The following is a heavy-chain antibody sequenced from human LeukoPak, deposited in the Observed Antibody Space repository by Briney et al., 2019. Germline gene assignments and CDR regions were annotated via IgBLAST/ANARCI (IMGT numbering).Heavy chain of an antibody. V-gene: IGHV3-9*01. CDR3: ARDPYSGSYGDYYYYYMDV. Sequence: ALRLSCAASGFTFDDYAMHWVRQAPGKGLEWVSGISWNSGSIGYADSVKGRFTISRDNAKNSLYLQMNSLRAEDTAVYYCARDPYSGSYGDYYYYYMDVWGKGTTVTISS. CDR1: GFTFDDYA. J-gene: IGHJ6*03. CDR2: ISWNSGSI. D-gene: IGHD1-26*01.